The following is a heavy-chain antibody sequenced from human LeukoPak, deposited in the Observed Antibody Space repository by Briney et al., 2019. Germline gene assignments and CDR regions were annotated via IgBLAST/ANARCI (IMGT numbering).Heavy chain of an antibody. D-gene: IGHD4-17*01. CDR2: ISAYNGNT. Sequence: PGASVKVSCKASGYTFTSYGISWVRQAPAQGLEWMGWISAYNGNTNYAQKLQGRVTMTTDTSTSTAYMELRGLRSDDTAVYYCARDPGTRDYGDYYFDYWGQGTLVTVSS. J-gene: IGHJ4*02. CDR1: GYTFTSYG. V-gene: IGHV1-18*01. CDR3: ARDPGTRDYGDYYFDY.